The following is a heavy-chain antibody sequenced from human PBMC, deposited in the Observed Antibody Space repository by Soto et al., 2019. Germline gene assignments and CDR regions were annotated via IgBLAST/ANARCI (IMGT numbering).Heavy chain of an antibody. CDR2: IIPIFGTA. Sequence: GASVKVSCKASGGTFSSYAISWVRQAPGQGLEWMGGIIPIFGTANYAQKFQGRVTITADESTSTAYMELSSLRSEDTAVYYCARAPPYYYDSSGYQGYFDYWGQGTLVTVSS. CDR1: GGTFSSYA. V-gene: IGHV1-69*13. D-gene: IGHD3-22*01. CDR3: ARAPPYYYDSSGYQGYFDY. J-gene: IGHJ4*02.